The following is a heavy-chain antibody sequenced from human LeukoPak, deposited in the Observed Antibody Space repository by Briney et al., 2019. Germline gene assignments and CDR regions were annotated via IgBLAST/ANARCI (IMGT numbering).Heavy chain of an antibody. CDR3: ARVSIAARPAIDYYYYYYMDV. D-gene: IGHD6-6*01. CDR2: IYYSGST. CDR1: GGSVSSGSYY. V-gene: IGHV4-61*01. J-gene: IGHJ6*03. Sequence: SETLSLTCTVSGGSVSSGSYYWSWIRQPPGKGLEWIGYIYYSGSTNYNPSLKSRVTISVDTSKNQFSLKLSSVTAADTAVYYCARVSIAARPAIDYYYYYYMDVWGKGTTVTVSS.